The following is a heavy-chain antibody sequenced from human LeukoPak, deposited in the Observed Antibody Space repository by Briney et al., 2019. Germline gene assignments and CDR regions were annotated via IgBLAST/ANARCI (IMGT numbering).Heavy chain of an antibody. D-gene: IGHD3-22*01. CDR2: IKEDGSEK. Sequence: GGSLRLSCAASGISFSNDWMSWVRQAPGRGVEWGANIKEDGSEKNYVDSVKGRFTISRDNAKNSLYLQMNSLRAEDTAVYYCARKDSSPRTFDYWGQGTLVTVSS. V-gene: IGHV3-7*01. CDR1: GISFSNDW. CDR3: ARKDSSPRTFDY. J-gene: IGHJ4*02.